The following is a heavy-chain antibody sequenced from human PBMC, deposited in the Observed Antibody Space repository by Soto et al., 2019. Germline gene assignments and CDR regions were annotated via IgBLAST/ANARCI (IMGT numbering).Heavy chain of an antibody. Sequence: SETLSLTCTVSGGSISSYYWSWIRQPPGKGLEWIGYIYYSGSTNYNPSLKSRVTISVDTSKNQFSLKLSSVTAADTAVYYCASSQMNPGIAVGFNWFDPWGQGTLVTVSS. J-gene: IGHJ5*02. CDR3: ASSQMNPGIAVGFNWFDP. CDR2: IYYSGST. CDR1: GGSISSYY. D-gene: IGHD6-19*01. V-gene: IGHV4-59*01.